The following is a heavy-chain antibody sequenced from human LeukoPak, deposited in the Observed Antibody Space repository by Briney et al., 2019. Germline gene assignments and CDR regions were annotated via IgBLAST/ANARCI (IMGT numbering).Heavy chain of an antibody. CDR1: GGTFSSYA. CDR2: INPNSGGT. CDR3: AREGYDILTGYYPYYFDY. Sequence: ASVKVSCKASGGTFSSYAISWVRQAPGQGLEWMGWINPNSGGTNYAQKFQGRVTMTRDTSISTAYMELSRLRSDDTAVYYCAREGYDILTGYYPYYFDYWGQGTLVTVSS. D-gene: IGHD3-9*01. J-gene: IGHJ4*02. V-gene: IGHV1-2*02.